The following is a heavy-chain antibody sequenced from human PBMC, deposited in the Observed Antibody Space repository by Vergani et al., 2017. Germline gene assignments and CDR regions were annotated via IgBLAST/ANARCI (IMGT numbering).Heavy chain of an antibody. CDR3: ARGGYSYGSFWFDP. V-gene: IGHV4-59*01. J-gene: IGHJ5*02. Sequence: QVQLQESGPGLVKPSETLSLTCTVSGGSISNYFWNWIRQPPGKRLEWIGYIYYSGSTNYNPSLKSRVTISVDTSKNQFSLKLSSVTAADTAVYYCARGGYSYGSFWFDPWGQGTLVTVSS. CDR1: GGSISNYF. D-gene: IGHD5-18*01. CDR2: IYYSGST.